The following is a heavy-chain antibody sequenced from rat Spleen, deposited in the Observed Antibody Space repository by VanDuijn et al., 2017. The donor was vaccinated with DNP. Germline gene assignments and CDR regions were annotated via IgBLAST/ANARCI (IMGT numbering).Heavy chain of an antibody. V-gene: IGHV5-27*01. Sequence: EVQLVESGGGLVQPGRSLKLSCAASGFTFSSYDMAWVRQTPTKGLEWVTSISTSGGSTYYRDSVKGRFTVSRDNAKSTLYLQMDSLRSEDTATYFCTTLGTHFDYWGQGLMVTVSS. J-gene: IGHJ2*01. CDR3: TTLGTHFDY. D-gene: IGHD1-4*01. CDR1: GFTFSSYD. CDR2: ISTSGGST.